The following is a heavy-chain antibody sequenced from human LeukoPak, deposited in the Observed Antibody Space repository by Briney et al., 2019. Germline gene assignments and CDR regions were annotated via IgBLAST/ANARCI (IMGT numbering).Heavy chain of an antibody. D-gene: IGHD3-10*01. Sequence: PSETLSLTCNVSGGSIRSYYWSWIRQPPGKGLEWIGYIYSSGSNNYNPSLMSRVTTTVDTTKNHSPLKLSSVTAAETAVYYCARAYYGSGSYYKGGYYYYMDVWGKGTTVTISS. CDR2: IYSSGSN. J-gene: IGHJ6*03. CDR3: ARAYYGSGSYYKGGYYYYMDV. CDR1: GGSIRSYY. V-gene: IGHV4-4*08.